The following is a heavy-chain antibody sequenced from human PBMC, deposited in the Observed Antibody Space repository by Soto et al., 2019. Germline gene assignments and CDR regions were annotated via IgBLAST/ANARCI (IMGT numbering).Heavy chain of an antibody. CDR3: AEDKAVNYCESDLHSSWFDH. CDR2: INPSGGST. V-gene: IGHV1-46*02. CDR1: GYSFNNYH. D-gene: IGHD3-22*01. Sequence: SVNVSCKASGYSFNNYHIHWVRQAPGQGLEWMGIINPSGGSTSYAQKFQGRVTMTRDTSTSTVYRELSSLRSEDTAVNYCAEDKAVNYCESDLHSSWFDHWGQGTRVTVSS. J-gene: IGHJ5*02.